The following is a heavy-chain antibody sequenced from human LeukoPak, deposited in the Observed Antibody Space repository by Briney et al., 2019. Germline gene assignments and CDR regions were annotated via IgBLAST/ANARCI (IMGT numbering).Heavy chain of an antibody. CDR2: IYYSGST. D-gene: IGHD3-3*01. V-gene: IGHV4-59*11. J-gene: IGHJ6*03. CDR3: ARMYYDFWSGYYYYYYYMDV. CDR1: GGSISSHY. Sequence: SETLSLTCTVSGGSISSHYRSWIRQPPGKGLEWIGYIYYSGSTNYNPSLKSRVTISVDTSKNQFSLKLSSVTAADTAVYYCARMYYDFWSGYYYYYYYMDVWGKGTTVTVSS.